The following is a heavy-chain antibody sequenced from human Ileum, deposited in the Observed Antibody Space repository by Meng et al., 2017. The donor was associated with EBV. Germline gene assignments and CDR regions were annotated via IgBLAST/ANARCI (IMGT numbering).Heavy chain of an antibody. Sequence: LESVGGLVSAGGSCAISCTASDCTCIAYTLNWVRQAPGKGLEWVSSISGRSTYLYYAESLKGRFTISRDNAKNSLYLQMTSLRAEDTAVYYCTRGINNDFWGQGTLVTVSS. D-gene: IGHD2-21*01. CDR3: TRGINNDF. V-gene: IGHV3-21*01. CDR2: ISGRSTYL. J-gene: IGHJ4*02. CDR1: DCTCIAYT.